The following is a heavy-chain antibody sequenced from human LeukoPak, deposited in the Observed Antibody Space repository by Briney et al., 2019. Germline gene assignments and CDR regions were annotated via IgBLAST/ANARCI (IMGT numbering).Heavy chain of an antibody. CDR3: VRDLFFSFDY. V-gene: IGHV3-48*02. J-gene: IGHJ4*02. D-gene: IGHD3-3*01. CDR1: GFTFSTYS. CDR2: ISGTSSLI. Sequence: GGSLRLSCAASGFTFSTYSMNWVRQAPGKGLEWVSYISGTSSLIYYADSVKGRFTISRDNAKNSLYLQMNSLRDEDTAVYYCVRDLFFSFDYWGQGTLVTVSS.